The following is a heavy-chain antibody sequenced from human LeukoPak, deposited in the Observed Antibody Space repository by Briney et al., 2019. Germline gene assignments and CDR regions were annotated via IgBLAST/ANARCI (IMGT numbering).Heavy chain of an antibody. V-gene: IGHV5-51*01. D-gene: IGHD1-26*01. CDR2: IYPYDSDI. CDR1: GYSFTSYW. Sequence: GESLKISCKGSGYSFTSYWIGWVRQMPGKGLEWMGIIYPYDSDIRYSPSFQGQVTISADKSISTAYLQWSSLKASDTAMYYCARRSGSYSNWFDPWGQGTLVIVCS. J-gene: IGHJ5*02. CDR3: ARRSGSYSNWFDP.